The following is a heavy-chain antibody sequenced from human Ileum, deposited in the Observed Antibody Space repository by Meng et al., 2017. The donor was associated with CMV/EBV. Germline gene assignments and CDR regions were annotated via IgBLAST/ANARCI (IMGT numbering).Heavy chain of an antibody. J-gene: IGHJ5*02. CDR1: GGSISNYY. D-gene: IGHD2-2*01. CDR2: IYSSGST. V-gene: IGHV4-4*07. CDR3: ARDREWGCTSSSCQTNWFDP. Sequence: QEPWPDSGPGLVKPAEALSLTCTVSGGSISNYYWNWIRQPAGKGLEWIGRIYSSGSTKYNPSLKSRVTMSVDTSQNQFSLKLNSVTAADTAVYYCARDREWGCTSSSCQTNWFDPWGQGTLVTVSS.